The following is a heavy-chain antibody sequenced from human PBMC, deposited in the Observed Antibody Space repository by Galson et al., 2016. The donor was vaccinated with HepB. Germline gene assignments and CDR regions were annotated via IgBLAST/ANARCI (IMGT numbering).Heavy chain of an antibody. CDR3: ARDRDSSSYYSLDY. Sequence: SVKVSCKASGYTFTSYSMHWVRQAPGHRLEWMAWINGGNGNTKYSEKFQGRVTVSRDTSANTAYMELSSLRSEDTTVYYCARDRDSSSYYSLDYWGQGTPVTVSS. J-gene: IGHJ4*02. CDR1: GYTFTSYS. D-gene: IGHD3-22*01. V-gene: IGHV1-3*01. CDR2: INGGNGNT.